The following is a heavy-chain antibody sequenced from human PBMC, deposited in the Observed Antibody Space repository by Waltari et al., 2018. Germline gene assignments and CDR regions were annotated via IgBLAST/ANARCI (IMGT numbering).Heavy chain of an antibody. CDR1: GYSISSGYY. V-gene: IGHV4-38-2*01. CDR3: ARSPYGGSYWGFWDY. J-gene: IGHJ4*02. Sequence: QVQLQESGPGLVKPSETLSLTCAVSGYSISSGYYWGWIRQPPGKGLEWIGSIYHSGSTYYNPSLKSRVTISVDTSKNQFSLKLSSVTAADTAVYYCARSPYGGSYWGFWDYWGQGTLVTVSS. CDR2: IYHSGST. D-gene: IGHD1-26*01.